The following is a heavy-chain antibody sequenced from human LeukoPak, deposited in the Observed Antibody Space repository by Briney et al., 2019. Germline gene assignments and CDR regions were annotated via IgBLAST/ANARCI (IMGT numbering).Heavy chain of an antibody. CDR1: GFTFSSYS. V-gene: IGHV3-48*02. J-gene: IGHJ5*01. D-gene: IGHD2-21*01. CDR3: GGGGSCGDYNSFDS. CDR2: ISSASNTI. Sequence: GGSLRLSCAASGFTFSSYSMSWVRQDPGKGPELISYISSASNTINYADSVKGRFTISRDNAKNSVYLQMRSLRDEDTAMYYCGGGGSCGDYNSFDSWGQGTLVTVSS.